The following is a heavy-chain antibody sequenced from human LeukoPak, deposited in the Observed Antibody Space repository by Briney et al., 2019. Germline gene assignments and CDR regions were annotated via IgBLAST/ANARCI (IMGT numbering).Heavy chain of an antibody. CDR1: GFTLSASR. D-gene: IGHD2-21*01. CDR2: INGDGSTT. CDR3: ARSGGGYWDS. J-gene: IGHJ4*02. V-gene: IGHV3-74*01. Sequence: GGSLRLSCAASGFTLSASRMHWVRQAPGKGLVWVSRINGDGSTTDYADSVKGRFTISRDNAKNTLYLQMNSLRAEDTAVYYCARSGGGYWDSWGQGTLVTVSS.